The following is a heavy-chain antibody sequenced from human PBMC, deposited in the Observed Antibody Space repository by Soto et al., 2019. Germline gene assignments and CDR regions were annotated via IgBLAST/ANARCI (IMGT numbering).Heavy chain of an antibody. J-gene: IGHJ3*02. V-gene: IGHV1-69*13. D-gene: IGHD3-22*01. CDR3: ARDFVDSSGYYPGGPFDAFDI. Sequence: ASVKVSCKASGGTFSSYAISWVRQAPGQGLEWIGGIIPIFGTANYAQKFQGRVTITADESTSTAYMELSSLRSEDTAVYYCARDFVDSSGYYPGGPFDAFDIWGQGTMVTVSS. CDR1: GGTFSSYA. CDR2: IIPIFGTA.